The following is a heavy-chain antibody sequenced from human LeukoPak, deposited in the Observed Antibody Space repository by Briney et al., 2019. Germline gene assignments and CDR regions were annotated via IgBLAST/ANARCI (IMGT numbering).Heavy chain of an antibody. V-gene: IGHV4-59*11. Sequence: ASETLSLTCSVSGDSIRSHYWSWIRQPPGKRPEWIGHVFFTGSTTYNPTLEGRFTISIDTSGSQFSLKLTSVTAADTAVYYCARVEWELLGAHLWGQGILLSVSS. CDR3: ARVEWELLGAHL. CDR1: GDSIRSHY. J-gene: IGHJ4*02. D-gene: IGHD1-26*01. CDR2: VFFTGST.